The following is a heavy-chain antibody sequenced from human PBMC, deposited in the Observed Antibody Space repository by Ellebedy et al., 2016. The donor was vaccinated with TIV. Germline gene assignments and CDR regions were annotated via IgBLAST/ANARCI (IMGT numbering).Heavy chain of an antibody. CDR2: ITSSGNYM. CDR3: TRDGGSYGSGRFGRADH. V-gene: IGHV3-21*01. D-gene: IGHD3-10*01. J-gene: IGHJ4*02. Sequence: PGGSLRLSCAVSGVIFNDYNMNRVRKIPGKGLQWVASITSSGNYMNYADSVQGRFTVSRDNAKSSLFLQVSSLRDEDTAVYYCTRDGGSYGSGRFGRADHWGQGTLVTVSS. CDR1: GVIFNDYN.